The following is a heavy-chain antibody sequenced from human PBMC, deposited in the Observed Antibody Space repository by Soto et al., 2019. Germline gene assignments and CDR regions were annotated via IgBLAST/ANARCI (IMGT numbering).Heavy chain of an antibody. CDR3: ARDPNYYDDGGDY. Sequence: ASVKVSCKASGYTFTGYYMHWVRQAPGQGLEWMGWINPNSGGTNYAQKFQGWVTMTRDTSISTAYMELSRLRSDDTAVYYCARDPNYYDDGGDYWGQGTLVTVSS. V-gene: IGHV1-2*04. J-gene: IGHJ4*02. D-gene: IGHD3-22*01. CDR1: GYTFTGYY. CDR2: INPNSGGT.